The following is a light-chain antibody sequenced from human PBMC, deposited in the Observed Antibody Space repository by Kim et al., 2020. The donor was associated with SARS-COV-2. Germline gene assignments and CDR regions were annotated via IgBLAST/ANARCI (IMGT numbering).Light chain of an antibody. V-gene: IGLV6-57*02. CDR1: SGSIASNY. Sequence: NFMLTQPHSVSESPGKTVTISCTGSSGSIASNYVQWYQQRPGSAPTTVIYEDNQRPSGVPDRFSGSIDSSSNSASLTISGLKTEVEADYYCQSYDSSTWVFGGGTQLTVL. J-gene: IGLJ3*02. CDR2: EDN. CDR3: QSYDSSTWV.